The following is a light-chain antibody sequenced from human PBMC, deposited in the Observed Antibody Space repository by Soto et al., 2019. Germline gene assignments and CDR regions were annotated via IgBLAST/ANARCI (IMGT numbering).Light chain of an antibody. CDR3: HQYSTYSQT. Sequence: DIQMTQSPSTLSASVGDRVSITCRASQSISSWLAWYQQKPGKAPKVLIYDASSLESGVPSRFSGSGSGTEFTLTISSLQPDDFATYYCHQYSTYSQTFGQGTKVEIK. V-gene: IGKV1-5*01. CDR2: DAS. J-gene: IGKJ1*01. CDR1: QSISSW.